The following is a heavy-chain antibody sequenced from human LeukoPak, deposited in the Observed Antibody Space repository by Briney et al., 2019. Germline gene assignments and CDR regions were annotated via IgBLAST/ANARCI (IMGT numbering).Heavy chain of an antibody. CDR2: ISPDASRT. J-gene: IGHJ4*02. V-gene: IGHV3-64*02. CDR3: AREDRGDYSY. CDR1: GFTFSSYS. D-gene: IGHD3-22*01. Sequence: GGSLRLSCAASGFTFSSYSMHWVRQAPGNGLEPLSAISPDASRTYYADSVRGRFTISRDNSKNTLYLQMGSLRPEDMAVYYCAREDRGDYSYWGQGTWSPSPQ.